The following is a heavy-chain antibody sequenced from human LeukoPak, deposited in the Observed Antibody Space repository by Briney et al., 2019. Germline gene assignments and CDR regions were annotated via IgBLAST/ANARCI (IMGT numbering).Heavy chain of an antibody. CDR3: AREARLVPSAHDAFDI. CDR1: GFTLSSYW. D-gene: IGHD6-19*01. Sequence: PGGSLRLSCAASGFTLSSYWMHWVRQAPGQGLVWVSRINSDGYSTSYADSVKGRFTISRDNAKNTLYLQMNSLRAEDTAVYYCAREARLVPSAHDAFDIWGQGTMVTVSS. CDR2: INSDGYST. V-gene: IGHV3-74*01. J-gene: IGHJ3*02.